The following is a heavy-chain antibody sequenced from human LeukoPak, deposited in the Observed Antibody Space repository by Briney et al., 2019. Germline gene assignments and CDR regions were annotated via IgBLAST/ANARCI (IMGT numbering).Heavy chain of an antibody. CDR3: AKARGTVVPPFDY. J-gene: IGHJ4*02. Sequence: GGSLRLSCSASGFTFSSYAMHWVRQAPGKGLEYVSAISSNGGSTYYADSVKGRFTVSRDNSKNTLYLQMNSLRAEDTAVYYCAKARGTVVPPFDYWGQGTLATVSS. D-gene: IGHD3-22*01. CDR1: GFTFSSYA. V-gene: IGHV3-64*04. CDR2: ISSNGGST.